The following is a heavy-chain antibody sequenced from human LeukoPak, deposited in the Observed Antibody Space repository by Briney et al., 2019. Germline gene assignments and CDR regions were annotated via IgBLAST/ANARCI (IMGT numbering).Heavy chain of an antibody. CDR3: ARGRRGVSYYYYYMDV. D-gene: IGHD3-10*01. Sequence: SETLSLTCAVSGGSISSSNWWSWIRQPPGKGLEWIGEINHSGSTNYNPSLKSRVTISVDTSKNQFSLKLSSVTAADTAVYYCARGRRGVSYYYYYMDVWGKGTTVTVSS. CDR2: INHSGST. CDR1: GGSISSSNW. V-gene: IGHV4-4*02. J-gene: IGHJ6*03.